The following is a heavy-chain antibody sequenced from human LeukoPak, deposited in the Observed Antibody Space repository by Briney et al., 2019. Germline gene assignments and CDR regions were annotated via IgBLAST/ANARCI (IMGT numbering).Heavy chain of an antibody. CDR1: GFTFSSYA. Sequence: PGGSLRLSCAASGFTFSSYAMSWVRQAPGKGLEWVSVISGSGGTTYHADSVKGRFTISRDNSKNTLYLQMNSLRAEDTAGYYCAKRTNEGLRYFDSWGQGTLVTVSS. J-gene: IGHJ4*02. V-gene: IGHV3-23*01. CDR2: ISGSGGTT. CDR3: AKRTNEGLRYFDS. D-gene: IGHD3-16*01.